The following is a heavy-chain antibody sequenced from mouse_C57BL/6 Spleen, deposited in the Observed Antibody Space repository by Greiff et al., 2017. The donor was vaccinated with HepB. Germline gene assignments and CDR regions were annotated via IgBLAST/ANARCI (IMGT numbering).Heavy chain of an antibody. V-gene: IGHV1-82*01. CDR1: GYAFSSSW. Sequence: VQLQQPGPELVKPGASVKISCKASGYAFSSSWMNWVKQRPGKGLEWIGRIYPGDGDTNYNGKFKGKATLTADKSSSTAYMQRSSLTSEDSAVYFWAGGSSTVVVDSWGQGTTLTVSS. CDR2: IYPGDGDT. D-gene: IGHD1-1*01. J-gene: IGHJ2*01. CDR3: AGGSSTVVVDS.